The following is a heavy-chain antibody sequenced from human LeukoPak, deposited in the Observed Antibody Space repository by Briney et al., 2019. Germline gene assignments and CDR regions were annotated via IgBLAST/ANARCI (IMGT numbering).Heavy chain of an antibody. J-gene: IGHJ5*02. Sequence: GASVKVSCKASGYTFTSYYMHWVRQAPGQGLEWMGIINPSGGSTSYAQKFQGRVTITTDESTSTAYMELSSLRSEDTAVYYCAREGSSSWYSGNWFDPWGQGTLVTVSS. CDR3: AREGSSSWYSGNWFDP. CDR1: GYTFTSYY. CDR2: INPSGGST. D-gene: IGHD6-13*01. V-gene: IGHV1-46*01.